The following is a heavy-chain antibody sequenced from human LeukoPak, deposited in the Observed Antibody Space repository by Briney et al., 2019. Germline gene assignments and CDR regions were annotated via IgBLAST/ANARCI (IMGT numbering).Heavy chain of an antibody. J-gene: IGHJ4*02. CDR2: IYTSGST. Sequence: SETLSLTCTVSGGSISSYYWSWIRQPPGKGLEWIGRIYTSGSTDYNPSLKSRVTLSVDTSKNQFSLKLSSVTAADTAVYYCARGASGNYHYFDYWGQGTLVTVSS. D-gene: IGHD1-26*01. CDR3: ARGASGNYHYFDY. V-gene: IGHV4-4*07. CDR1: GGSISSYY.